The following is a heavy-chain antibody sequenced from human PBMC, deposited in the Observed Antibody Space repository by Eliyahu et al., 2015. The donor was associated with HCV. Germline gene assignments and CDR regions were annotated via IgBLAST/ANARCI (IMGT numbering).Heavy chain of an antibody. V-gene: IGHV3-15*01. J-gene: IGHJ6*02. CDR2: IKSKTDGGTT. CDR3: TTPLWGVTTSGMDV. D-gene: IGHD4-11*01. CDR1: GFTXXNAW. Sequence: EVQLVESGGGLVKPGGSLXLSCAASGFTXXNAWMSWVRQAPGKGLEWVGRIKSKTDGGTTDYAAPVKGRFTISRDDSKDTLYLQMNSLKTEDTAVYYCTTPLWGVTTSGMDVWGQGTTVTVSS.